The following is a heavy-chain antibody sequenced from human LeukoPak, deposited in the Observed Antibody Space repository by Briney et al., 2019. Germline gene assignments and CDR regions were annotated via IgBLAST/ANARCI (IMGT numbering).Heavy chain of an antibody. CDR2: ISSSGSTI. D-gene: IGHD2-21*02. CDR1: GFTFSSYE. J-gene: IGHJ4*02. V-gene: IGHV3-48*03. CDR3: AREQTPRLYCGGDCYSIDY. Sequence: GGSLRLSCAASGFTFSSYEMNWVRQAPGKGLEWVSYISSSGSTIYYADSVKGRFTISRDNAKNSLHLQMNSLRAEDTAVYYCAREQTPRLYCGGDCYSIDYWGQGTLVTVSS.